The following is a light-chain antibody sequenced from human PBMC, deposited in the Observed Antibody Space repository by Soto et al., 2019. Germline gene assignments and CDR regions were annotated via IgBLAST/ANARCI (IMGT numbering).Light chain of an antibody. CDR3: QQYGSSSYP. J-gene: IGKJ2*01. Sequence: EIVLTQSPGTLSLSPGERATLSCRASQSVSSTYLGWYQQKPGQAPRLLIYGASSRATGIADRFSGSESGPDFTLTISRLEPEDFAVYYCQQYGSSSYPFGQGTKLEIK. CDR1: QSVSSTY. V-gene: IGKV3-20*01. CDR2: GAS.